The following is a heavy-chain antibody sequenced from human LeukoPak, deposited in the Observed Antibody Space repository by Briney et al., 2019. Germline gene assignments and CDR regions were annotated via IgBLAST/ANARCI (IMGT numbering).Heavy chain of an antibody. Sequence: PSETLSLTCSVSGRSISNSNYYWGWIRQPPAKGGEWIGSIYYSGNTYYYPSLKSRVTISVDTSVDTSKDHVSLKLSSATAADTAVYYCARHPSVTNFLFDYWGQGTLVTVSS. CDR2: IYYSGNT. CDR1: GRSISNSNYY. CDR3: ARHPSVTNFLFDY. J-gene: IGHJ4*02. D-gene: IGHD4-17*01. V-gene: IGHV4-39*01.